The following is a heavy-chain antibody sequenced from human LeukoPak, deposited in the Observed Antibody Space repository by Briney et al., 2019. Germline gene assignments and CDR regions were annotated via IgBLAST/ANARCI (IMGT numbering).Heavy chain of an antibody. D-gene: IGHD5-18*01. CDR3: AREGRYRYGYNEYHLYMDI. CDR2: IYYDGST. CDR1: GGSITSSTYY. J-gene: IGHJ6*03. V-gene: IGHV4-61*01. Sequence: SETLSLTYTVSGGSITSSTYYWSWIRQSPGKGLEWIGYIYYDGSTNYNPSLKSRVTISVDTSKNQFSLKLSSVTAAETAVYYCAREGRYRYGYNEYHLYMDIWGKGTTVTVSS.